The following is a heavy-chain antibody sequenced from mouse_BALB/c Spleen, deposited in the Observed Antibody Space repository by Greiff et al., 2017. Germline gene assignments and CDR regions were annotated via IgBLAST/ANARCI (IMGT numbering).Heavy chain of an antibody. D-gene: IGHD2-14*01. CDR1: GFSFTDYN. J-gene: IGHJ4*01. CDR2: IDPYNGGT. V-gene: IGHV1S135*01. Sequence: EVQLQQSGPELVKPGASVKLSCTASGFSFTDYNMYWVKQSHGKSLEWIGYIDPYNGGTNYNQKFQGKATLTADKSSSTAFMHLNSLTSEDSAVYSCVRNYRRSMSSAMDYWGQGTPVTVSA. CDR3: VRNYRRSMSSAMDY.